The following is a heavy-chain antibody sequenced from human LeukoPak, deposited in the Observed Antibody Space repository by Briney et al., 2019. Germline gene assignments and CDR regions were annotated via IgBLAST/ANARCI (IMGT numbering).Heavy chain of an antibody. V-gene: IGHV1-18*01. CDR1: GFTFTDFG. CDR2: ISTYDVDT. CDR3: AREQVPAARWAIGDFDY. Sequence: GASVKVSCKASGFTFTDFGVSWVRRAPGQGLEWMGWISTYDVDTKYAQKFQGRVTMTTDTSTSTAYMDLRSLRSDDTAVYYCAREQVPAARWAIGDFDYWGQGTLVTVSS. J-gene: IGHJ4*02. D-gene: IGHD2-2*01.